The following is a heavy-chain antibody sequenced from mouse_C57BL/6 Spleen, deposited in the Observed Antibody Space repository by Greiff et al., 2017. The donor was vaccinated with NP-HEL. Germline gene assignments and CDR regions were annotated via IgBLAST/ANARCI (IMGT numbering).Heavy chain of an antibody. V-gene: IGHV1-64*01. J-gene: IGHJ4*01. CDR3: ARGPFYYGNYGSAMDY. CDR2: IHPNSGST. CDR1: GYTFTSYW. D-gene: IGHD2-1*01. Sequence: QVQLQQPGAELVKPGASVKLSCKASGYTFTSYWMHWVKQRPGQGLEWIGMIHPNSGSTNYNEKFKSKATLTVDKSSSTAYMQLSSLTSEDSAVYYCARGPFYYGNYGSAMDYWGQGTSVTVSS.